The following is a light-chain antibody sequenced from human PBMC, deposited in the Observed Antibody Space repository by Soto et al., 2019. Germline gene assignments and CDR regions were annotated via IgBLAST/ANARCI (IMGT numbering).Light chain of an antibody. CDR1: KSVSSSY. CDR2: GAS. J-gene: IGKJ2*01. CDR3: QQSGSSPRTT. Sequence: EIVLTQSPGTLSLSPGERATLAGRASKSVSSSYVDWYQQKPGQAPRLPIFGASSRATGIPDRFSGSGSGTDFTLTISRLEPDVFAVYYCQQSGSSPRTTFGQGTKLEI. V-gene: IGKV3-20*01.